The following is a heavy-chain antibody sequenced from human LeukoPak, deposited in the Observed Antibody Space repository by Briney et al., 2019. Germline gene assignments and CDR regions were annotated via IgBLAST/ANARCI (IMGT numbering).Heavy chain of an antibody. Sequence: ASLKVSCKASGYTFTGYYMHWVRQAPGQGLEWMGWINANSGVTNYAQKFQGRVTMTRDTSISTAYMELSRLRSDDTAVYYCASVRGYCSGGSCYPDAFDIWGQGTMVTVSS. V-gene: IGHV1-2*02. CDR3: ASVRGYCSGGSCYPDAFDI. J-gene: IGHJ3*02. CDR1: GYTFTGYY. D-gene: IGHD2-15*01. CDR2: INANSGVT.